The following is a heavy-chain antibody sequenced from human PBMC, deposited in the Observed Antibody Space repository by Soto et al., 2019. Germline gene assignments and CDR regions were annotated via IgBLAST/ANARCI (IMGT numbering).Heavy chain of an antibody. V-gene: IGHV4-61*01. CDR1: GGSVSSGSYY. CDR3: ERDLGASINILPS. D-gene: IGHD3-10*01. Sequence: PSETLSLTCTVSGGSVSSGSYYWSWIRQPPGKGLEWIGYIYNSGSTNYNPSLKSRVTISVDTSKNQFSLKLSSVTAADTAVYYCERDLGASINILPSWGQATLVTVS. CDR2: IYNSGST. J-gene: IGHJ5*02.